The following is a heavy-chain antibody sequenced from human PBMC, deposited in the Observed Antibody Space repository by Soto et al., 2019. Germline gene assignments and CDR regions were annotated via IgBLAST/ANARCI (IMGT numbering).Heavy chain of an antibody. CDR3: ARVRLAVPGTFDY. J-gene: IGHJ4*02. Sequence: PGGSLRLSCAASGFTFSSYEMNWVRQAPGKGLEWISYISNSGYTTYYADSVKGRFTISKDNAKNSLLLQMNSLRVEDTAVYFCARVRLAVPGTFDYWGQGTLVTVSS. V-gene: IGHV3-48*03. CDR1: GFTFSSYE. CDR2: ISNSGYTT. D-gene: IGHD6-19*01.